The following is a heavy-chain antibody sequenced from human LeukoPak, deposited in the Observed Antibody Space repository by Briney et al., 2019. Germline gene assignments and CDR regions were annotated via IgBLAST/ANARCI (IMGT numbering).Heavy chain of an antibody. CDR1: GGSISSYY. CDR2: IYYSGST. D-gene: IGHD3-3*01. Sequence: PSETLSLTCSVSGGSISSYYWSWIRQPPGKGLEWIGYIYYSGSTNYNPSLKSRVTISVDTSKNQFSLKLSSVTAADTAVYYCARDRVTIFGGPDAFDIWGQGTMVTVSS. CDR3: ARDRVTIFGGPDAFDI. V-gene: IGHV4-59*01. J-gene: IGHJ3*02.